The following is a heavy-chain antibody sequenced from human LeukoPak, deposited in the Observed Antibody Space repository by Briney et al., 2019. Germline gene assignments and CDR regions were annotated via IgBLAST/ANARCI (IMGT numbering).Heavy chain of an antibody. J-gene: IGHJ4*02. CDR1: GGSISSHY. Sequence: SETLSLTCTVSGGSISSHYWSWIRQPPGKGLEWIGYIYYSGSTNYNPSLQRRVTISVDTSKNQFSLKLRSVTAADTAVYYCARDFRLEWDYFDYWGQGTLVTVSS. V-gene: IGHV4-59*11. CDR2: IYYSGST. CDR3: ARDFRLEWDYFDY. D-gene: IGHD3-3*01.